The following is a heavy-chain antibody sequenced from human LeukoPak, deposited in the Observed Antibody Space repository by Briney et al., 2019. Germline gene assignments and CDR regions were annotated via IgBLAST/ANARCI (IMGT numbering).Heavy chain of an antibody. J-gene: IGHJ3*01. V-gene: IGHV3-21*01. Sequence: GGSLRLSCAASGFTFSSYSMNWVRQAPGKGLEWVSSISSSSSYIYYADSVKGRFTISRDNSKNTLYLQMNSLRAEDTAVYYCARVVGVYSSGWYDAFDVWGQGTMVTVSS. CDR1: GFTFSSYS. CDR3: ARVVGVYSSGWYDAFDV. CDR2: ISSSSSYI. D-gene: IGHD6-19*01.